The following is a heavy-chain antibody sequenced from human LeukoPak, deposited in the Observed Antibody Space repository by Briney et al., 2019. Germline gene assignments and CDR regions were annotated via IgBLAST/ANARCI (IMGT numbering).Heavy chain of an antibody. CDR3: ARGTYNSSPPDL. J-gene: IGHJ3*01. CDR2: IFYTGST. V-gene: IGHV4-59*01. D-gene: IGHD1-14*01. CDR1: GVSIRSNY. Sequence: SETLSLTCTVSGVSIRSNYWSWIRQPPGKGLEWIGYIFYTGSTKYNPSLKSRVAILVDTSRNQFSLKLSSVTAADTAVYSCARGTYNSSPPDLWGQGTMVTVSS.